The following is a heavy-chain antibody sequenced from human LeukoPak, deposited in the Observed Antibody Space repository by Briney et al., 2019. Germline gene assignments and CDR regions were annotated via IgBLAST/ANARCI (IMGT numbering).Heavy chain of an antibody. D-gene: IGHD3-16*02. CDR3: ARDAYDYVWGSYRQYFDY. CDR1: GGSISSYY. CDR2: IYTSGST. Sequence: SETLSLTCTVSGGSISSYYWSWIRRPAGKGLEWIGRIYTSGSTNYNPSLKSRVTMSVDTSKNQFSLKLSSVTAADTAVYYCARDAYDYVWGSYRQYFDYWGQGTLVTVSS. V-gene: IGHV4-4*07. J-gene: IGHJ4*02.